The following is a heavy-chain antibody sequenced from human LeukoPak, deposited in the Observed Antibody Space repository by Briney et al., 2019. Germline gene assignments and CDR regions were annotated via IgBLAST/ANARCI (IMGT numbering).Heavy chain of an antibody. Sequence: SETLSLTCAVYGGSFSGYYWSWIRQPPGKGLEWIGEINHSGSTNYNPSLKSRVTISVDTSKNQFSLKLSSVTAADTAVYYCASQPGYSSSRGWFDPWGQGTLVTVSS. V-gene: IGHV4-34*01. CDR1: GGSFSGYY. CDR2: INHSGST. CDR3: ASQPGYSSSRGWFDP. J-gene: IGHJ5*02. D-gene: IGHD6-13*01.